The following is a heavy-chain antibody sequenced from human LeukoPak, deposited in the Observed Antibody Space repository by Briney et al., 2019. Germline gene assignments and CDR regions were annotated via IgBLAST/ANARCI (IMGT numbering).Heavy chain of an antibody. CDR2: IYHSGST. Sequence: PSETLSLTCTVSGYSISSGYYWGWIRQPPGKGLEWIGSIYHSGSTYYNPSLKSRVTISVDTSKNQFSLKLTSVTAADTAVYYCARVTGLNYWGQGTLVTVSS. CDR3: ARVTGLNY. J-gene: IGHJ4*02. D-gene: IGHD4-11*01. V-gene: IGHV4-38-2*02. CDR1: GYSISSGYY.